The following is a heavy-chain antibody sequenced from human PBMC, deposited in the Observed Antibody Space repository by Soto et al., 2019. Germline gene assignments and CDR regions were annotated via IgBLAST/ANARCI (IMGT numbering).Heavy chain of an antibody. V-gene: IGHV3-30-3*01. J-gene: IGHJ5*02. CDR1: GFTFSSYA. CDR3: ARGRIVATSGWFDP. Sequence: GGSLRLSCAASGFTFSSYAMHWVRQAPGKGLEWVAVISYDGSNKYYADSVKGRFTISRDNSKNTLYLQMNSLRAEDTAVYYCARGRIVATSGWFDPWGQGXLVTVYS. CDR2: ISYDGSNK. D-gene: IGHD5-12*01.